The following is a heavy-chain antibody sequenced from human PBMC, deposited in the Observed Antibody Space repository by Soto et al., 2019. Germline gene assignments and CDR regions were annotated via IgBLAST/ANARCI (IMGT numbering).Heavy chain of an antibody. CDR1: GGTLSSYA. D-gene: IGHD6-19*01. CDR3: AREPVAGTRGRGDWFDP. Sequence: QVQLVQSGAEVKKPGSSVKVSCKASGGTLSSYAISWVRQAPGQGLEWMGGIIPIFGTANYAQKVQGRVTITADESTSTAYMELSSLRSEDTAVYYCAREPVAGTRGRGDWFDPWVQGTLVTVSS. V-gene: IGHV1-69*01. J-gene: IGHJ5*02. CDR2: IIPIFGTA.